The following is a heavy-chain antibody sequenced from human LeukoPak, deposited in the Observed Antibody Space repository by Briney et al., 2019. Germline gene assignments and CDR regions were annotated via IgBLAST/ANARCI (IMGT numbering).Heavy chain of an antibody. D-gene: IGHD2-15*01. J-gene: IGHJ3*02. CDR3: AREGRIAFDI. CDR2: INPSGGST. CDR1: GYTFTSYY. V-gene: IGHV1-46*01. Sequence: GASVKVSCKASGYTFTSYYMHWVRQAPGQGLEWMGIINPSGGSTSYAQKFQRRVTITRDTSTSTVYMELSSLRSEATAVYYCAREGRIAFDIWGQGTMVTVSS.